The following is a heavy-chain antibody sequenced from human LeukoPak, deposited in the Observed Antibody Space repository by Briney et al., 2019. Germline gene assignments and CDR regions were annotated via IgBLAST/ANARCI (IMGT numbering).Heavy chain of an antibody. D-gene: IGHD3-22*01. V-gene: IGHV3-30-3*01. J-gene: IGHJ4*02. Sequence: PGGSLRLSCAASGFTFSSYAMHWVRQAPGKGLEWVAVISYDGSNKYYADSVKGRFTISRDNSKNTLYLQMNSLRAEDTAVYYCARGEGYYDSSGYYYYFDYWGQGTLVTVSS. CDR3: ARGEGYYDSSGYYYYFDY. CDR1: GFTFSSYA. CDR2: ISYDGSNK.